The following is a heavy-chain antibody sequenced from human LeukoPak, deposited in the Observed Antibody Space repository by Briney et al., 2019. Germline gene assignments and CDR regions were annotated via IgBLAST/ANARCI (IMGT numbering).Heavy chain of an antibody. J-gene: IGHJ5*02. D-gene: IGHD5-24*01. CDR2: IYYTGNT. CDR1: GGSMCPYY. CDR3: ARAPGYPGDSYNIDP. Sequence: SETLSLTCTVSGGSMCPYYWGWVRQPPGKGLEWIGYIYYTGNTNYHPSLKSRVSMSVDTSKNQFSLRLSSVTAADTAVYYCARAPGYPGDSYNIDPWGQGTLVTVSS. V-gene: IGHV4-59*01.